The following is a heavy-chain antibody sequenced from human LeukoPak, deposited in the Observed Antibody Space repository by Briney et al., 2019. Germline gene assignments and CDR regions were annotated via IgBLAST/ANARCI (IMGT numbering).Heavy chain of an antibody. J-gene: IGHJ3*02. Sequence: PGGSLRLSCAASGFTFSSYAMSWVRQAPGKGLEWVSAISGSGGSTYYADSVKGRFTISRDNSKNTLYLQMNSLKGDDTAVYYCAKVVMDGIVGATDAFDIWGQGTMVTVSS. CDR3: AKVVMDGIVGATDAFDI. CDR1: GFTFSSYA. CDR2: ISGSGGST. D-gene: IGHD1-26*01. V-gene: IGHV3-23*01.